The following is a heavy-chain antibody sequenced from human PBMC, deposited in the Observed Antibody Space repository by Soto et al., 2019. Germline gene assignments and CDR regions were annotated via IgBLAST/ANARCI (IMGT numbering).Heavy chain of an antibody. D-gene: IGHD6-13*01. CDR1: GYSFTSYW. CDR3: ASAIGGSSSWYFCFDP. J-gene: IGHJ5*02. CDR2: IDPSDSYT. Sequence: PGESLKISCKGSGYSFTSYWISWVRQMPGKGLEWMGRIDPSDSYTNYSPSFQGHVTISADKSISTAYLQWSSLKASDTAMYYCASAIGGSSSWYFCFDPWGQGTLGNVSS. V-gene: IGHV5-10-1*01.